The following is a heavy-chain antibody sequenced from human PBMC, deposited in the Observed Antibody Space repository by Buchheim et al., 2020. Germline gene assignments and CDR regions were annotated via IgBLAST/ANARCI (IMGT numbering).Heavy chain of an antibody. CDR2: INPSGGST. Sequence: QVQLVQSGAEVKKPGASVKVSCKASGYTFTSYYMHWVRLAPGQGLEWMGIINPSGGSTSYAQKFQGRVTMTRDTSTNTVYMELSSLRSEDTAVYYCSSEWFGEEGGMDVWGQGTT. CDR1: GYTFTSYY. D-gene: IGHD3-10*01. V-gene: IGHV1-46*01. J-gene: IGHJ6*02. CDR3: SSEWFGEEGGMDV.